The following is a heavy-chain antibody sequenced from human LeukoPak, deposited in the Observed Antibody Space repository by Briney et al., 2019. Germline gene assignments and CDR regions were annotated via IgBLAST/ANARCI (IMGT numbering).Heavy chain of an antibody. CDR2: IIPIFGTA. CDR3: ARSGSYFSPPSYYYYYYMDV. J-gene: IGHJ6*03. CDR1: GGAFSSHA. V-gene: IGHV1-69*05. Sequence: SVKVSCKASGGAFSSHAISWVRQAPGQGLEWMGGIIPIFGTANYAQKFQGRVTITTDESTSTAHMELSSLRSEDTAVYYCARSGSYFSPPSYYYYYYMDVWGKGTTVTVSS. D-gene: IGHD1-26*01.